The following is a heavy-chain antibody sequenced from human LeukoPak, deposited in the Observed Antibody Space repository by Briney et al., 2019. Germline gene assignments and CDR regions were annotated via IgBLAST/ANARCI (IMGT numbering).Heavy chain of an antibody. CDR3: ATVDYVWGSYRPFDY. V-gene: IGHV1-24*01. D-gene: IGHD3-16*02. Sequence: ASVKVSCKVSGYTLTELSMHWVRQAPGKGLEWMGGFDPEDGETIYAQKFQGRVTMTEDTSTDTAYIELSSLRSEDTAVYYCATVDYVWGSYRPFDYWGQGTLVTVSS. J-gene: IGHJ4*02. CDR2: FDPEDGET. CDR1: GYTLTELS.